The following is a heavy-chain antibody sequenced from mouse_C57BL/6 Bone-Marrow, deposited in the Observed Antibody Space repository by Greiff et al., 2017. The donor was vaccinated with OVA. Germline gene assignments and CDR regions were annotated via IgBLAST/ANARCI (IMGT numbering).Heavy chain of an antibody. CDR1: GFSFNTYA. J-gene: IGHJ3*01. CDR2: IRSKSNNYAT. V-gene: IGHV10-1*01. CDR3: VRPSYDGYRFAY. D-gene: IGHD2-3*01. Sequence: EVKVEESGGGLVQPKGSLKLSCAASGFSFNTYAMNWVRQAPGKGLEWVARIRSKSNNYATYYADSVKDRFTISRDDSESMLYLQMNNLKTEDTAMYYCVRPSYDGYRFAYWGQGTLVTVSA.